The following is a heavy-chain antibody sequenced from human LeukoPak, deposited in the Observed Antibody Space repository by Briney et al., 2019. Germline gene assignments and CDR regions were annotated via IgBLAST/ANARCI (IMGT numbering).Heavy chain of an antibody. CDR2: INPNSGGT. CDR1: GYTFTGYY. CDR3: ARVIVLMVYASRYFDY. V-gene: IGHV1-2*02. J-gene: IGHJ4*02. Sequence: GASVKVSCKASGYTFTGYYMHWVRQAPGQGLEWMGWINPNSGGTNYAQKFQGRATMTRDTSISTAYMELSRLRSDDTAVYYCARVIVLMVYASRYFDYWGQGTLVTVSS. D-gene: IGHD2-8*01.